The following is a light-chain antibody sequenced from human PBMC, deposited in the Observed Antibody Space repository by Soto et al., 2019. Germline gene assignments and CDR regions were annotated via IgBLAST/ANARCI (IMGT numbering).Light chain of an antibody. V-gene: IGKV1-27*01. Sequence: DVQMTQSPSSLSAFVRDRVTITCRASQGIAPYLAWFQQKPGKVPKLLIYATSTLQSGVPSRFSGSGSGTDSTLTINSLQPEDVGTYYCQKYNSAPLTFGGGTKVEIK. J-gene: IGKJ4*01. CDR3: QKYNSAPLT. CDR1: QGIAPY. CDR2: ATS.